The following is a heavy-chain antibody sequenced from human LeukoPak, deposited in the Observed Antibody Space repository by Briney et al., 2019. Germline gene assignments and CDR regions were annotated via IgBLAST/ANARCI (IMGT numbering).Heavy chain of an antibody. CDR2: IYPADSDT. CDR1: GYIFTHYW. J-gene: IGHJ4*02. CDR3: ARQSRDGSKTRGYYFDY. Sequence: GESLKISCQASGYIFTHYWIGWVRQLPGKGLESMGIIYPADSDTTYRPSFQGQVTISADKSISTVYLQWSSLKASDTAMYYCARQSRDGSKTRGYYFDYWGQGTLVTVAS. D-gene: IGHD3-10*01. V-gene: IGHV5-51*01.